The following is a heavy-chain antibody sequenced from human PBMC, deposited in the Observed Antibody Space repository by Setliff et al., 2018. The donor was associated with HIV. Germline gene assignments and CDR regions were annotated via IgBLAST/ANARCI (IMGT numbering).Heavy chain of an antibody. D-gene: IGHD3-3*01. Sequence: PSETLSLTCTVSGDSINGRWLSWIRQAPGKGLEWTGNIYYNGFANYNPSLKSRLTISVDTSKNQVSLRLSSVTPADTAVYFCAPGEGVASTYYHDWGQGTQVTVSS. CDR3: APGEGVASTYYHD. V-gene: IGHV4-59*03. CDR1: GDSINGRW. J-gene: IGHJ4*01. CDR2: IYYNGFA.